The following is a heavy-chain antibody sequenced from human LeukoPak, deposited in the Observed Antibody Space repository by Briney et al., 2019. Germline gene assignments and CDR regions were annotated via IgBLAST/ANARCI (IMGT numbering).Heavy chain of an antibody. J-gene: IGHJ4*02. V-gene: IGHV3-48*01. D-gene: IGHD4-17*01. CDR3: AREFWTTVTPAIDY. Sequence: PGGSLRLSCAASGFTFSSYSMNWVRQAPGKGLEWVSYISSSSSTIYYADSVKGRFTISRDNAKNSLYLQMNSLRAEDTAVYYCAREFWTTVTPAIDYWGQGTLVTVSS. CDR1: GFTFSSYS. CDR2: ISSSSSTI.